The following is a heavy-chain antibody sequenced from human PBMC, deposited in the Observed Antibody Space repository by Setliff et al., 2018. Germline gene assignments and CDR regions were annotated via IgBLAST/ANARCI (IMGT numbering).Heavy chain of an antibody. J-gene: IGHJ4*02. Sequence: PSETLSLTCNVSGASVSGNSYYWGWIRQPPGKGLEWIGSMYYGGGGSTYYNASLKSRVTISVDTSKNQFSLKLNSVTTADTAVYYCARAPRYFDPTGSYFDYWGQGTLVTVSS. V-gene: IGHV4-39*07. CDR3: ARAPRYFDPTGSYFDY. CDR1: GASVSGNSYY. CDR2: MYYGGGGST. D-gene: IGHD3-9*01.